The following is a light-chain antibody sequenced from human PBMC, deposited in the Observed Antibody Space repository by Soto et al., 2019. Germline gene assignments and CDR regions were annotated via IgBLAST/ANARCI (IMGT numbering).Light chain of an antibody. CDR3: QQYNNWPRWT. CDR1: QSVSSTY. J-gene: IGKJ1*01. CDR2: GAS. Sequence: FMQPHGTLCSSPGQGATLSSRASQSVSSTYLAWYQQKPGHSPRLLIYGASSRAPGIPDRFSGSGSGTEFTLTISSLESENFAVYYCQQYNNWPRWTFGQGSKVDIK. V-gene: IGKV3-20*01.